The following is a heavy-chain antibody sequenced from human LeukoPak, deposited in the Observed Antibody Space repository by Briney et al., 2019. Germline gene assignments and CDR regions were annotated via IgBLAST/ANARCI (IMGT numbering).Heavy chain of an antibody. J-gene: IGHJ3*02. D-gene: IGHD6-13*01. Sequence: PGGSLRLSCAASGFTFSSYGMSWVRQAPGKGLEWIGTIFYSGQTYYNPSLKSRVTISVDTSKNQFSLKLRSVTAADTAVYYCARDREQQLVRFYNAFDIWGQGTMVTVSS. CDR2: IFYSGQT. CDR3: ARDREQQLVRFYNAFDI. CDR1: GFTFSSYG. V-gene: IGHV4-39*07.